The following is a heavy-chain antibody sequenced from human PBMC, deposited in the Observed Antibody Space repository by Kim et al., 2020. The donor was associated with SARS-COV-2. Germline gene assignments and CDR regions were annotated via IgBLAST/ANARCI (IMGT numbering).Heavy chain of an antibody. CDR2: INPSGGST. CDR3: ARDPDIWFGDRTYYYYYYGMDV. J-gene: IGHJ6*02. V-gene: IGHV1-46*01. CDR1: GYTFTSYY. D-gene: IGHD3-10*01. Sequence: ASVKVSCKASGYTFTSYYMHWVRQAPGQGLEWMGIINPSGGSTSYAQKFQGRVTMTRDTSTSTVYMELSSLRSEDTAVYYCARDPDIWFGDRTYYYYYYGMDVWGQGTTVTVSS.